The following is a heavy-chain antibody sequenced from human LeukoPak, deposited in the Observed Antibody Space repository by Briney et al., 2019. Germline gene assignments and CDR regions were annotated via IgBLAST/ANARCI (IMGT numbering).Heavy chain of an antibody. V-gene: IGHV4-34*01. D-gene: IGHD3-10*01. CDR2: INHSGST. CDR3: ARTSYYRFDY. Sequence: SETLSLTCAVYGGSFSGYYWSWIRQPPGKGLEWIGEINHSGSTNYNPSLKGRVTISVDTSKNQFSLKLSSVTAADTAVYYCARTSYYRFDYWGQGTLVTVSS. CDR1: GGSFSGYY. J-gene: IGHJ4*02.